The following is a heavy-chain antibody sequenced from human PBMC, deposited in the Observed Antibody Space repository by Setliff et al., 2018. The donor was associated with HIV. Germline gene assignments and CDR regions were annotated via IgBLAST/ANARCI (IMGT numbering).Heavy chain of an antibody. CDR1: GGSMSSYY. CDR2: IYTSGSI. V-gene: IGHV4-4*07. CDR3: ARVFPPTRGAPFGIPPGAFDI. J-gene: IGHJ3*02. Sequence: SETLSLTCSVSGGSMSSYYWSWIRQIASKGLEWIGRIYTSGSIICNPSLRSRVTMSVDTSKNQFSLKLSSVTAADTAVYYCARVFPPTRGAPFGIPPGAFDIWGQGTMVTVSS. D-gene: IGHD2-21*01.